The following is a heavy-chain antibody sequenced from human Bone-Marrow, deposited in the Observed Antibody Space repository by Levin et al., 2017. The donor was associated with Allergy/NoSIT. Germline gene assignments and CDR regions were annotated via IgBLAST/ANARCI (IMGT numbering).Heavy chain of an antibody. CDR3: AKSYIAVAGDFDY. CDR1: GFTFSSYA. CDR2: ISGSGGST. Sequence: GESLKISCAASGFTFSSYAMSWVHQAPGKGLEWVSAISGSGGSTYYADSVKGRFTISRDNSKNTLYLQMNSLRAEDTAVYYCAKSYIAVAGDFDYWGQGTLVTVSS. J-gene: IGHJ4*02. D-gene: IGHD6-19*01. V-gene: IGHV3-23*01.